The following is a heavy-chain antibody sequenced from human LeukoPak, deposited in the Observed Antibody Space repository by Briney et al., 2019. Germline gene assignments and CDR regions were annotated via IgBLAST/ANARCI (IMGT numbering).Heavy chain of an antibody. Sequence: SGTLSLTCTVSGGSISSYYWSWIRQPPGKGLEWIGYIYYSGSTNYNPSLKSRVTISVDTSKNQFSLKLSSVTAADTAVYYCARDRSDYYGSGSSKLPYYYYYGMDVWGQGTTVTVSS. CDR2: IYYSGST. V-gene: IGHV4-59*01. CDR1: GGSISSYY. J-gene: IGHJ6*02. CDR3: ARDRSDYYGSGSSKLPYYYYYGMDV. D-gene: IGHD3-10*01.